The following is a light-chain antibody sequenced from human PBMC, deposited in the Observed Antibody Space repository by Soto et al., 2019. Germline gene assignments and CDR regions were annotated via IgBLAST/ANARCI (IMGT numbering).Light chain of an antibody. CDR1: SSDVGGYSY. CDR3: SSFSSITREV. V-gene: IGLV2-14*01. J-gene: IGLJ2*01. CDR2: EVS. Sequence: QSVLTQPASVSGSPGQSITISCTGTSSDVGGYSYVSWYQQHPGKTPKLMIYEVSNRPSGGSHRFSGSKSGNTASLTISGLQTEDEADYYCSSFSSITREVFGGGTKLTVL.